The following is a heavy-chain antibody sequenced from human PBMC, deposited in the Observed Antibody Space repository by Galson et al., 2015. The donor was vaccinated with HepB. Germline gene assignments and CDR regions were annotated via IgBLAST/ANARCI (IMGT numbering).Heavy chain of an antibody. Sequence: SLRLSCAATGFSVSDNYMSWVRQAPGKGLEWVPIINIGGTAYYSGSVRGRFTISRDNSKNTLYLPMNSLRGEDTAVYYCAKGGGFLLRDWGQGTLVAVSS. CDR2: INIGGTA. D-gene: IGHD2-15*01. CDR3: AKGGGFLLRD. V-gene: IGHV3-53*01. CDR1: GFSVSDNY. J-gene: IGHJ4*02.